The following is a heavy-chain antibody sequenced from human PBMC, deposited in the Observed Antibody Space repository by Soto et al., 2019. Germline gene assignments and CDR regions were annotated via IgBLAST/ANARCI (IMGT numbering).Heavy chain of an antibody. CDR3: ARDGYETYYFDY. J-gene: IGHJ4*02. Sequence: EVQLVESGGGLVKPGGSLRLSCAASGFTFSSYSMNWVRQAPGKGLEWVSSISSSSSYIYYADSVKGRFTISRDNANNSLYLQMNSLRAEDTAVYYCARDGYETYYFDYWGQGTLVTVSS. CDR2: ISSSSSYI. CDR1: GFTFSSYS. D-gene: IGHD1-1*01. V-gene: IGHV3-21*01.